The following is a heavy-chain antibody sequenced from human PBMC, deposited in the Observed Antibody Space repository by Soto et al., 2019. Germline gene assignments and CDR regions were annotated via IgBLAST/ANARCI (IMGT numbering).Heavy chain of an antibody. D-gene: IGHD3-3*01. V-gene: IGHV4-34*01. CDR3: ARGYAIRSEGY. CDR2: INHSGST. J-gene: IGHJ4*02. Sequence: LSLTCAVYGGSFSGYDWSWIRQRRLKGLQGNGVINHSGSTNYNPSLKSRVTISVDTSKNQFTLKLSSVTAADTAVYYCARGYAIRSEGYWGQGTLVTVSS. CDR1: GGSFSGYD.